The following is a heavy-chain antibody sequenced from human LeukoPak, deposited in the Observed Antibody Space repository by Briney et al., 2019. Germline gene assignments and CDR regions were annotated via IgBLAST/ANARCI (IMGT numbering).Heavy chain of an antibody. V-gene: IGHV1-8*01. CDR2: MNPNSGNT. J-gene: IGHJ6*02. CDR3: ARWVSGSFAEYGMDV. D-gene: IGHD1-26*01. Sequence: ASVKLSCKASGYTFTSYDINWVRQATGQGLERMGWMNPNSGNTGYAQKFQGRVTMTRNTSIITAYMELSSLRSEDTAVYYCARWVSGSFAEYGMDVWGQGTTVTVSS. CDR1: GYTFTSYD.